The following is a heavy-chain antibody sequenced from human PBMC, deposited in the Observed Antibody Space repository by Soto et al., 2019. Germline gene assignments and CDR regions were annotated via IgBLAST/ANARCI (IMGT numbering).Heavy chain of an antibody. CDR2: IYYSGST. CDR1: GGSISSSSYY. Sequence: SETLSLTCTVSGGSISSSSYYWGWIRQPPGKGLEWIGSIYYSGSTYYNPSLKSRVTISVDTSKNQFSLKLSSVTAADTAVYYCARRPYYYGSGSYPNWGQGTLVTVSS. V-gene: IGHV4-39*01. CDR3: ARRPYYYGSGSYPN. J-gene: IGHJ4*02. D-gene: IGHD3-10*01.